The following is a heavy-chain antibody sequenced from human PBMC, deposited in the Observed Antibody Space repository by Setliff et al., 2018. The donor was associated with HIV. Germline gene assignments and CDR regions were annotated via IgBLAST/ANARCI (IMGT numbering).Heavy chain of an antibody. CDR2: INPNSGGT. D-gene: IGHD6-13*01. J-gene: IGHJ3*02. CDR3: ARDPGYKSTWYGVFVI. Sequence: GASVKVSCKASGYTFSDYDMHWVRQAPGQGLEWMGWINPNSGGTNYAQKFQGRVNMTRDTSISTTYMELSRLRSDDTAVYYCARDPGYKSTWYGVFVIWGQGTMVTVSS. CDR1: GYTFSDYD. V-gene: IGHV1-2*02.